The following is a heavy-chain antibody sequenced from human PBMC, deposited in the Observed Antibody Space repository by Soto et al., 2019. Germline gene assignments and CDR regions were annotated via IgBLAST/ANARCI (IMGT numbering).Heavy chain of an antibody. CDR1: GSFISDSNDH. Sequence: SETLSLTCTVSGSFISDSNDHWGWSRQSPGQGLEWIGSIHNSGSIHYNPPLKSRFTISVDTSKNQFSLKLSSVTAAYTAVYYCARHTPAISISDHWGQGTLVTVSS. J-gene: IGHJ4*02. V-gene: IGHV4-39*01. CDR3: ARHTPAISISDH. CDR2: IHNSGSI. D-gene: IGHD2-15*01.